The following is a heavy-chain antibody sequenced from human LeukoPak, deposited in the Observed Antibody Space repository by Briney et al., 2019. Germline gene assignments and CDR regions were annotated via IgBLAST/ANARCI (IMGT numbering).Heavy chain of an antibody. V-gene: IGHV3-64D*09. J-gene: IGHJ5*02. Sequence: GGSLRLSCAASGFTLSTYWMHWVRQAPGKGLEYVSAISSNGDSTYYADSVKGRFIISRDNSKNSLSLQMSSLRPEDTAVYYCVKSASSFGANWFDPWGQGTLVTVSS. CDR2: ISSNGDST. CDR3: VKSASSFGANWFDP. CDR1: GFTLSTYW. D-gene: IGHD3-3*01.